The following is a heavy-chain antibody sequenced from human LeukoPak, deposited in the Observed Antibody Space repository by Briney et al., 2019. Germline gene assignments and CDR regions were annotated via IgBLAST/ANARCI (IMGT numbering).Heavy chain of an antibody. D-gene: IGHD3-3*01. CDR1: GGSIRSYY. CDR2: IYYSGST. J-gene: IGHJ6*03. CDR3: ARGGRFSPWGDPVSRDYYMDV. Sequence: SERLSLTCTVAGGSIRSYYWSWLRQPPGKGLEWIGYIYYSGSTNYNPSLKSRVTISVDTSKNQFSLKLSSVTAADTAVYYCARGGRFSPWGDPVSRDYYMDVWGKGTTVTVSS. V-gene: IGHV4-59*01.